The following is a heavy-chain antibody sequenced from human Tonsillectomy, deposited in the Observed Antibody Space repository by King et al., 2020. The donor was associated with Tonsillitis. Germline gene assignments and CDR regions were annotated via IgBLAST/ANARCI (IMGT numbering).Heavy chain of an antibody. CDR3: ARPFSVTRLD. CDR1: GGSFSGYY. Sequence: VQLQQWGAGLLKPSETLSLTCAVYGGSFSGYYWSWILQPPGKGLEWIWEINHGGRTNYNPSTKSRVTISVDTSKSQFSLKLNSVTAADTAVYYCARPFSVTRLDWGRGTLVTVSS. D-gene: IGHD4-17*01. CDR2: INHGGRT. V-gene: IGHV4-34*01. J-gene: IGHJ4*01.